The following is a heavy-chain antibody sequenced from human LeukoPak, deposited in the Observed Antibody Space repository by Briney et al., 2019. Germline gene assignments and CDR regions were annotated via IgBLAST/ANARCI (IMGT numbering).Heavy chain of an antibody. CDR2: IYTSGST. CDR3: ARSRYDFWSGSTFDY. D-gene: IGHD3-3*01. V-gene: IGHV4-4*07. Sequence: SETLSLTCTVSGGSISSYYWSWIRQPAGKGLEWIGRIYTSGSTNYNPSLKSRVTMSVDTSKNQFSLKLSSVTAADTAVYYCARSRYDFWSGSTFDYWGQGTLVTVSS. J-gene: IGHJ4*02. CDR1: GGSISSYY.